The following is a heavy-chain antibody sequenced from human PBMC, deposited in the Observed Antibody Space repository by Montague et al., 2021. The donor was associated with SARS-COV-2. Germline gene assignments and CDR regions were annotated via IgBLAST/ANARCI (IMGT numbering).Heavy chain of an antibody. CDR1: GDSVSSKRVA. CDR3: ASSGITLTGLDAFDI. V-gene: IGHV6-1*01. CDR2: TYYRSKWDS. Sequence: CAISGDSVSSKRVAWNWIRHSPSRGLELLGRTYYRSKWDSDYAESVKRRLVITPDTSKNQVSLQLNSVILEDTAVYFCASSGITLTGLDAFDIWGQGTMVTVSS. J-gene: IGHJ3*02. D-gene: IGHD3-9*01.